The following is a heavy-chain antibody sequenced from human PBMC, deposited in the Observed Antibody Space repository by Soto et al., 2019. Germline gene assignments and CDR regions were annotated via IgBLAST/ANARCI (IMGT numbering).Heavy chain of an antibody. V-gene: IGHV4-59*01. J-gene: IGHJ5*02. CDR1: GGSISSYY. Sequence: PSVTLSLTCTVSGGSISSYYWSWIRQPPGKGLEWIGYIYYSGSTNYNPSLKSRVTISVDTSKNQFSLKLSSVTAADTAVYYCAREWTSGNWFDPWGQGTLVTVSS. CDR2: IYYSGST. CDR3: AREWTSGNWFDP. D-gene: IGHD5-12*01.